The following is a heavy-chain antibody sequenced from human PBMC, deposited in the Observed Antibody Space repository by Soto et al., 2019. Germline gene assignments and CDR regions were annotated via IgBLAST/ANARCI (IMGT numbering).Heavy chain of an antibody. CDR1: GGTFSSYA. D-gene: IGHD3-10*01. Sequence: ASVKVSCKASGGTFSSYAISWVRQAPGQGLEWMGGFDPEDGGTIYAQKFQGRVTMTEDTSTDTAYMELSSLRSEDTAVYYCATIGGFGELLYYFDYWGQGTLVTVSS. J-gene: IGHJ4*02. CDR3: ATIGGFGELLYYFDY. V-gene: IGHV1-24*01. CDR2: FDPEDGGT.